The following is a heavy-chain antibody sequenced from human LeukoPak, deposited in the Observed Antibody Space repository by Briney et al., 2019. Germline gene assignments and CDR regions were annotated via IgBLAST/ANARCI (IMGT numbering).Heavy chain of an antibody. CDR1: GFTFSSYG. Sequence: GGSLGLSCAASGFTFSSYGMHWVRQAPGKGLEWVAVISYDGSNKYYADSVKGRFTISRDNSKNTLYLQMNSLRAEDTAVYYCAKVRYGYLIDYWGQGTLVTVSS. D-gene: IGHD5-18*01. CDR3: AKVRYGYLIDY. J-gene: IGHJ4*02. CDR2: ISYDGSNK. V-gene: IGHV3-30*18.